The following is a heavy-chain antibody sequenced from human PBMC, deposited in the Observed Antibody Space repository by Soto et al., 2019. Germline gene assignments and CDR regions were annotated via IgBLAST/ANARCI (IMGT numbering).Heavy chain of an antibody. J-gene: IGHJ4*02. CDR2: IYWDDDK. Sequence: SGPTLVNPTQTLTLTCTFSGFSLSTSGVGVGWIRQPPGKALEWLALIYWDDDKRYSPSLKSRLTIAKDTSKNQGVLTMTNMDPVDTATYYCAHRPSYCSGGSCHSGFDYWGQGTLVTVSS. D-gene: IGHD2-15*01. CDR1: GFSLSTSGVG. CDR3: AHRPSYCSGGSCHSGFDY. V-gene: IGHV2-5*02.